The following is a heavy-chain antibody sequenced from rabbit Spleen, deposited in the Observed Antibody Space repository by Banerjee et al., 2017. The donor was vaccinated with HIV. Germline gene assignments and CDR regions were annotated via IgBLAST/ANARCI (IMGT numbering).Heavy chain of an antibody. D-gene: IGHD7-1*01. V-gene: IGHV1S45*01. Sequence: QEQLVESGGGLVQPEGSLTLTCTASGFSFSGGSYMCWVRQAPGKGLEWIACIYTGSGSTYYASWAKGRFTISKTSSTTVTLQMTSLTAADTATYFCARDRADGYSNIYKLWGPGTLVTVS. CDR1: GFSFSGGSY. CDR2: IYTGSGST. CDR3: ARDRADGYSNIYKL. J-gene: IGHJ4*01.